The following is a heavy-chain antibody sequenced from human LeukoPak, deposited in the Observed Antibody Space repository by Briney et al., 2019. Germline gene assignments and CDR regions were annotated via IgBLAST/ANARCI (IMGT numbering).Heavy chain of an antibody. CDR3: ARYGGYDILTGYPHNWFDP. J-gene: IGHJ5*02. D-gene: IGHD3-9*01. CDR1: GGSISSYY. CDR2: IYYSGST. V-gene: IGHV4-59*01. Sequence: SETLSLTCTVSGGSISSYYWSWIRQPPGKGLEWIGYIYYSGSTNYSPSLKSRVTISVDTSKNQFSLKLSSVTAADTAVYYCARYGGYDILTGYPHNWFDPWGQGTLVTVSS.